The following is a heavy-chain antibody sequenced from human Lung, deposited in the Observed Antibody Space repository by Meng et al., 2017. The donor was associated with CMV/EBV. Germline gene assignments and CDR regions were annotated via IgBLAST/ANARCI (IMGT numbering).Heavy chain of an antibody. Sequence: SVKVSXKAPRGTFRSYSINWVRQAPGQGLEWMAGIIPMSGTANYAQKFQGRVTITTDESTSTAYMELSSLRSEDTAVYYCARGSRSGELLTFQFAFDIWGQGXMVTVSS. D-gene: IGHD2-15*01. CDR3: ARGSRSGELLTFQFAFDI. V-gene: IGHV1-69*05. CDR1: RGTFRSYS. J-gene: IGHJ3*02. CDR2: IIPMSGTA.